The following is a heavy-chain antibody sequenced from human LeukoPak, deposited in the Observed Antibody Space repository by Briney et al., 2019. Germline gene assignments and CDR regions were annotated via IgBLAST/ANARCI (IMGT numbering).Heavy chain of an antibody. J-gene: IGHJ4*02. CDR2: ISGGGGGT. V-gene: IGHV3-23*01. Sequence: GGSLRLSCAASGFIFNTYTMNWVRQAPGKGLEWVSAISGGGGGTYYADFVKGRFTISRDNSKNTLYLQMNSLRAEDTAAYYCAEGTERYREVSSFDYWGQGTLVAVSS. D-gene: IGHD3-10*01. CDR3: AEGTERYREVSSFDY. CDR1: GFIFNTYT.